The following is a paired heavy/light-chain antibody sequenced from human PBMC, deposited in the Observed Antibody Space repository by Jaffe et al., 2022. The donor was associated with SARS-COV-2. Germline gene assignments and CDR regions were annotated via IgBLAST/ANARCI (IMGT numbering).Heavy chain of an antibody. CDR3: ARALPRYYDSTNYYHFDY. J-gene: IGHJ4*02. CDR1: GYTFTKYG. Sequence: QVQLVNSGAEVKKPGASVKVSCKASGYTFTKYGIHWVRQAPGQRLEWMGWINAVSDDTKYSQTFQGRVTINTDKSASTAYMELSSLTSEDTAVYYCARALPRYYDSTNYYHFDYWGQGTLVTVSS. V-gene: IGHV1-3*01. D-gene: IGHD3-22*01. CDR2: INAVSDDT.
Light chain of an antibody. CDR2: EVT. Sequence: QSALTQPPSASGSPGLSVTISCTGTSSDVGYSNYVSWFQQHPGKAPKLLTYEVTKRPSGVPDRFSASKSGNTASLTVSGLQAEDEADYYCSSYAGSDNWVFGGGTKLTVL. CDR1: SSDVGYSNY. V-gene: IGLV2-8*01. J-gene: IGLJ3*02. CDR3: SSYAGSDNWV.